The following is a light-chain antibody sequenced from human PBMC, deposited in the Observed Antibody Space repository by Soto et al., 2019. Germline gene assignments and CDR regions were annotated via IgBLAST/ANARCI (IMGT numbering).Light chain of an antibody. CDR1: SSDVGSYNL. V-gene: IGLV2-23*01. Sequence: QSALTQPASVSGSPGQSITISCTGTSSDVGSYNLVSWYQQHPGKAPKLMIYEGTPRPSGVSNRFSGSKSGNTASLTISGLQAEDEADYYCCSYAGSSTPVVFGGGTKLTVL. J-gene: IGLJ2*01. CDR2: EGT. CDR3: CSYAGSSTPVV.